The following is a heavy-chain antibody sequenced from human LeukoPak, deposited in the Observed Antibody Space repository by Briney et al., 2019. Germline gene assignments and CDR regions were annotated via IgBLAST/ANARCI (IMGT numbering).Heavy chain of an antibody. V-gene: IGHV3-23*01. CDR3: ARRGESASYGDYRFDY. Sequence: GGSLRLSCAASGLTFSSHWMHWARQAPGKGLXXXXXXSGSSGLTYXXXXXXXRXTISRDNSKNTLFLQMNSLRAEDTAVYYCARRGESASYGDYRFDYWGQGTLVTVSS. D-gene: IGHD4-17*01. CDR2: XSGSSGLT. CDR1: GLTFSSHW. J-gene: IGHJ4*02.